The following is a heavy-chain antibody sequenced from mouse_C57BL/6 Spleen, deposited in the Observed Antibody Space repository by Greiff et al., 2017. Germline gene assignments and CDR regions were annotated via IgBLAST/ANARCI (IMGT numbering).Heavy chain of an antibody. CDR1: GFTFSNYW. Sequence: EVQLQESGGGLVQPGGSMKLSCVASGFTFSNYWMNWVRQSPEKGLEWVAQIRLKSDNYATHYAESVKGRFTISRDDSKSSVYLQMNNLRAEDTGIYYCTGDLDGYGYFDYWGQGTTLTVSS. CDR2: IRLKSDNYAT. J-gene: IGHJ2*01. CDR3: TGDLDGYGYFDY. V-gene: IGHV6-3*01. D-gene: IGHD2-2*01.